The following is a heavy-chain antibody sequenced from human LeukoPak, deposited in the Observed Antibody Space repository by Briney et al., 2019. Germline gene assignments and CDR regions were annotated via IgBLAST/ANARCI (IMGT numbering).Heavy chain of an antibody. J-gene: IGHJ4*02. D-gene: IGHD3-22*01. V-gene: IGHV4-34*01. CDR2: INHSGST. CDR1: GGSFSGYY. CDR3: ARGGYYDSTESPYYFDY. Sequence: PSETLSLTCAVYGGSFSGYYWSWIRQPPGKGLEWIGEINHSGSTNYNPSLKSRVTISVDTSKNQFSLKLGSVTAADTAVYYCARGGYYDSTESPYYFDYWGQGTLVTVSS.